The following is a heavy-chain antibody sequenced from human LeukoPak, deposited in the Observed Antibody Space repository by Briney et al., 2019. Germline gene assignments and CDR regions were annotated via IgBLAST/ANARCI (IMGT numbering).Heavy chain of an antibody. CDR3: ARGGMITFGAINWFDP. Sequence: ASETLSLTCAVYGGSFSGYYWSWLRQPPGKGLEWLGEINHSGSANYNPSLKSRVTISVDTSKNQFSLKLSPVTAADTAVYYCARGGMITFGAINWFDPWGQGTQVTVSS. V-gene: IGHV4-34*01. CDR2: INHSGSA. J-gene: IGHJ5*02. CDR1: GGSFSGYY. D-gene: IGHD3-16*01.